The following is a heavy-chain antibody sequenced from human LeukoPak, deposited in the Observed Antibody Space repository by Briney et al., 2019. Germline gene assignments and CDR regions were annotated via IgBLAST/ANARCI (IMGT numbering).Heavy chain of an antibody. CDR1: GGSISSYY. CDR2: IYYSGST. V-gene: IGHV4-59*01. J-gene: IGHJ4*02. CDR3: ARGRVVPAAMGFDY. D-gene: IGHD2-2*01. Sequence: PSETLSLTCTVSGGSISSYYWSWIRQPPGMGLEWIGYIYYSGSTNYNPSLKSRVTISVDTSKNQFSLKLSSVTAADTAVYYCARGRVVPAAMGFDYWGQGTLVTVSS.